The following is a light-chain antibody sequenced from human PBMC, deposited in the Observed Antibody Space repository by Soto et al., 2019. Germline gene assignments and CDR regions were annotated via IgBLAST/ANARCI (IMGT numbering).Light chain of an antibody. Sequence: DIQMTQSPSTLSASVGDRVTITCRASQSISSWLAWYQQKPGKAPKLLIYKASSLETGVPLRFSGSGSGTEFTLTISSLQPDDFATYYCQQYSSYSTFGQGTKVEMK. CDR2: KAS. J-gene: IGKJ1*01. CDR1: QSISSW. CDR3: QQYSSYST. V-gene: IGKV1-5*03.